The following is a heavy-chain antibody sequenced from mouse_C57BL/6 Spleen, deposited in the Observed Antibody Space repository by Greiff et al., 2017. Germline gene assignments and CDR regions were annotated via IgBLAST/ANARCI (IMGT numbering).Heavy chain of an antibody. D-gene: IGHD2-4*01. CDR3: ARVDYDGDPHWYVDV. CDR2: IWTGGGT. J-gene: IGHJ1*03. Sequence: QVQLQQSGPGLVAPSQSLSITCTVSGFSLTSYAISWVRQPPGKGLEWLGVIWTGGGTNYNSALKSRLSISKDNSKSQVFLKMNSLQTDDTARYYCARVDYDGDPHWYVDVWGTGTTVTVSS. V-gene: IGHV2-9-1*01. CDR1: GFSLTSYA.